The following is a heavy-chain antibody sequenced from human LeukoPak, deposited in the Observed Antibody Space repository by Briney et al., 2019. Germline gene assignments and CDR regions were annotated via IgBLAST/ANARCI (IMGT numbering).Heavy chain of an antibody. Sequence: GGSLRLSCATSGFAFEDYVMNWVRQVPGKGLEWVSGISWNSNSIGYADSVKGRFTISRDNAKNSLYLQMDSLRVEDTALYYCAKDEQLGNWGQGTLVTVSS. CDR2: ISWNSNSI. J-gene: IGHJ4*02. CDR3: AKDEQLGN. D-gene: IGHD1/OR15-1a*01. V-gene: IGHV3-9*01. CDR1: GFAFEDYV.